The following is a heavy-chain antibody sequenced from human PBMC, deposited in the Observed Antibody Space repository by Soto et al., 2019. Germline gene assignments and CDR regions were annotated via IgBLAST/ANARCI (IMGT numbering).Heavy chain of an antibody. CDR3: AHSYDSSESNWFDT. D-gene: IGHD3-22*01. V-gene: IGHV2-5*01. Sequence: TLSSTFSGFSLSTSGGGVGWIRQPPGKALEWLALIHWNDDKRYSPSLKSRLTITKDTSKNQVVLTMTNMDPVDTATYYCAHSYDSSESNWFDTWGQGTLVTVSS. CDR1: GFSLSTSGGG. J-gene: IGHJ5*02. CDR2: IHWNDDK.